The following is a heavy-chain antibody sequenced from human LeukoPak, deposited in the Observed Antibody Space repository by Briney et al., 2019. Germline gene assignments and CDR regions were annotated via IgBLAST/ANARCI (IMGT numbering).Heavy chain of an antibody. Sequence: AASVKVSFKVSGYILTELSMHWVRQAPGKGLEWMGGFDPEDGETIYAQKFQGRVTMTEDTSTDTAYMELSSLRSEDTAVYYCAIPGGSSRDFDYWGQGTLVTVSS. CDR3: AIPGGSSRDFDY. CDR2: FDPEDGET. V-gene: IGHV1-24*01. CDR1: GYILTELS. D-gene: IGHD6-13*01. J-gene: IGHJ4*02.